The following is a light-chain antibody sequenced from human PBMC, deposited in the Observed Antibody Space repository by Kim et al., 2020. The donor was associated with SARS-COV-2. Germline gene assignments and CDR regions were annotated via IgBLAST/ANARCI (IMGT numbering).Light chain of an antibody. CDR3: QAWDTTIAV. Sequence: SYELTQPPSVSVSSGQTATITCSGNNLGDKFVCWYQHKAGQSPVMVIFQDRKRPSGIPGRFSGSNSGNTAILTISETQSVDEADYYCQAWDTTIAVFGGGTQLTVL. CDR1: NLGDKF. CDR2: QDR. J-gene: IGLJ2*01. V-gene: IGLV3-1*01.